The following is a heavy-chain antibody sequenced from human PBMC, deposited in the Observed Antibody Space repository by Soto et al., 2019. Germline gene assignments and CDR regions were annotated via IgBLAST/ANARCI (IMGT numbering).Heavy chain of an antibody. CDR3: ARSIDERYYWFDP. CDR1: GYAFTGYA. D-gene: IGHD1-26*01. Sequence: GASVKGACKASGYAFTGYAGDWVRQAPGQRLEWMGWINAGNGNTKYSQKFQGRVTITRDTSASTAYMELSSLRSEDTAVYYCARSIDERYYWFDPWGQGTLVTVSS. CDR2: INAGNGNT. J-gene: IGHJ5*02. V-gene: IGHV1-3*01.